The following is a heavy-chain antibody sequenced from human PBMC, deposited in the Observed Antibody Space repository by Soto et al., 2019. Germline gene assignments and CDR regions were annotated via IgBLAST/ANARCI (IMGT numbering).Heavy chain of an antibody. CDR2: FDPEDGET. CDR3: ATDSFSIFGVVIIYYAY. J-gene: IGHJ4*02. CDR1: GYTLTELS. D-gene: IGHD3-3*01. Sequence: ASVKVSCKVSGYTLTELSMHWVRQAPGKGLEWMGGFDPEDGETIYAQKFQGRVTMTEDTSTDTAYMELSSLRSEDTAVYYCATDSFSIFGVVIIYYAYWGQGTLVTVSS. V-gene: IGHV1-24*01.